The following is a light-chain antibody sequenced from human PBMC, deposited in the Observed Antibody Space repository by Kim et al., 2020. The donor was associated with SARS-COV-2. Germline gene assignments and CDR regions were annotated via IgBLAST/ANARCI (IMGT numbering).Light chain of an antibody. CDR2: GRN. CDR1: SLRNYY. V-gene: IGLV3-19*01. CDR3: NFRDSSGTRV. Sequence: SSELTQDPAVSVALGQTVRITCQGDSLRNYYATWYQQKPGQAPVLVIYGRNNRPSGIPDRFSGSNSGNTASLTITGAQAEDEADYYCNFRDSSGTRVFGGGTQLTVL. J-gene: IGLJ3*02.